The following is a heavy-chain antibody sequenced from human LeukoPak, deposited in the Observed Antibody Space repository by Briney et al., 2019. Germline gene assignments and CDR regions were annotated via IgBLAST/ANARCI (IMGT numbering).Heavy chain of an antibody. CDR1: GFTFSDHA. J-gene: IGHJ4*02. Sequence: PGGSLRLPCAASGFTFSDHAMSWVRQAPGKGLEWVSGISGSGDYTYHADSVKGRLTISRDNSKNTLYLQMNSLRAEDTAKYYCAKDRVARGEYFGYWGQGTLVTVSS. CDR2: ISGSGDYT. V-gene: IGHV3-23*01. CDR3: AKDRVARGEYFGY. D-gene: IGHD5-12*01.